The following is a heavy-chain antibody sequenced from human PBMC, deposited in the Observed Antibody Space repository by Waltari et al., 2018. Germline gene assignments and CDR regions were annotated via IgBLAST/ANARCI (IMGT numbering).Heavy chain of an antibody. Sequence: EVQLVESGGGLVQPGGSLRLSCAASGFTFSSYWMSWVRQAPGKGLEWVSVTKGGGNTFYSDSVKGRFTISTDDSSNTLSLQMNSLRVEDTAVYYCASDPGFANGMDGWGQGTTVTVSS. CDR1: GFTFSSYW. CDR2: TKGGGNT. CDR3: ASDPGFANGMDG. V-gene: IGHV3-66*01. J-gene: IGHJ6*02.